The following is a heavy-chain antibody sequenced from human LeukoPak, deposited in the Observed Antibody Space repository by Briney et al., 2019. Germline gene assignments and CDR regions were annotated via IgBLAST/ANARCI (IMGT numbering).Heavy chain of an antibody. CDR1: GFAFSKYG. J-gene: IGHJ6*03. CDR2: IRYDGSNE. CDR3: AKGSPGDSRRIYNYYNYMDV. V-gene: IGHV3-30*02. Sequence: GGSLRLSCAASGFAFSKYGMHWVRQAPGKGLEWVALIRYDGSNEYYADSVKGRFIVSRDNSKNTLYLQMYSLRAEDTAVYYCAKGSPGDSRRIYNYYNYMDVWGKGTTVTVSS. D-gene: IGHD2-21*01.